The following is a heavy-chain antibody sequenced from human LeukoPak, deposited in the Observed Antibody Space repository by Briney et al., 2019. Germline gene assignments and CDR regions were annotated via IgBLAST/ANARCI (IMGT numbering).Heavy chain of an antibody. J-gene: IGHJ6*02. CDR1: GFTFSSYS. CDR2: FSSSGSYI. V-gene: IGHV3-21*01. CDR3: ARELDYYGMDV. Sequence: KPGGSLRLSCAASGFTFSSYSMNWVRQAPGKGLEWVSSFSSSGSYIYYADSVKGRFTISRDNAKNSLYLQMNSLRAEDTAVYYCARELDYYGMDVWGQGTTVTVSS.